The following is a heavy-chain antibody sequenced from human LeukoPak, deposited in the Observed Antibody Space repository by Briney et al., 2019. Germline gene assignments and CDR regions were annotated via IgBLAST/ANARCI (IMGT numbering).Heavy chain of an antibody. CDR2: ISWNGIST. Sequence: GGSLRLSCAASGFTFDDYAMHWVRQAPGKGLEWVSLISWNGISTYYADSVKGRFTISRDNNKNSLYLQMNSLRAEDTALYYCAKPHLSVVDTPYFDDWGQGTLVTVSS. CDR3: AKPHLSVVDTPYFDD. CDR1: GFTFDDYA. J-gene: IGHJ4*02. D-gene: IGHD5-18*01. V-gene: IGHV3-43D*03.